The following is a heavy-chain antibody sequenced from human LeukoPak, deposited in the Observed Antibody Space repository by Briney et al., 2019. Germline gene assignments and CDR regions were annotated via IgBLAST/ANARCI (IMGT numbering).Heavy chain of an antibody. Sequence: ASVKVSCKASGYTFTTYVMNWVRQAPGRGLEWMGWINTNTGNPTYAQGFTGRFVFSLDTSVSTAYLQISSLKAEDTAVYYCARVTGVYTNSQWMDVWGQGTTVTVSS. J-gene: IGHJ6*02. CDR2: INTNTGNP. D-gene: IGHD4-11*01. CDR1: GYTFTTYV. CDR3: ARVTGVYTNSQWMDV. V-gene: IGHV7-4-1*02.